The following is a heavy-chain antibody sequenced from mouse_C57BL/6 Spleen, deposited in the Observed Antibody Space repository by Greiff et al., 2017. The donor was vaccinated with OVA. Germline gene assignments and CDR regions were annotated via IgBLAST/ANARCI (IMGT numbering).Heavy chain of an antibody. CDR1: GYTFTSYW. CDR3: ARSRDSSGYPFYY. CDR2: IDPSDSYT. J-gene: IGHJ2*01. D-gene: IGHD3-2*02. V-gene: IGHV1-69*01. Sequence: QVQLKQPGAELVMPGASVKLSCKASGYTFTSYWMHWVKQRPGQGLEWIGEIDPSDSYTNYNQKFKGKSTLTVDKSSSTAYMQLSSLTSEDSAVYYCARSRDSSGYPFYYWGQGTTLTVSS.